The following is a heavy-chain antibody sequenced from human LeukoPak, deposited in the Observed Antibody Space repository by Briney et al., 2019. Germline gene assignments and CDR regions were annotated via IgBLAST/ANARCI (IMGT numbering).Heavy chain of an antibody. V-gene: IGHV1-46*01. CDR2: INPSGGST. CDR3: ARDSAAWELPLVPDY. J-gene: IGHJ4*02. Sequence: ASVKVSCKASGYTFTSYYMHWVRQAPGQGLEWMGIINPSGGSTSYAQKFQGRVTMTRDTSTSTVYMELSSLRSEDTAVYYCARDSAAWELPLVPDYWGQGTLVTVSS. CDR1: GYTFTSYY. D-gene: IGHD1-26*01.